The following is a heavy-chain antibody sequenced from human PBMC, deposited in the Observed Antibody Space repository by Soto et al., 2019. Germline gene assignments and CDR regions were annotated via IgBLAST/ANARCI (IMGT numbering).Heavy chain of an antibody. Sequence: ASVKVSCTASGYTFTNYAMHWVRQAPGQKLEWMGWINAGNGNTKYSQKFQGRVTITRDTSTSTAYMELNSLRAEDTAVYYCAKRSSSSTFDYWGQGTLVTVSS. J-gene: IGHJ4*02. CDR3: AKRSSSSTFDY. D-gene: IGHD6-6*01. CDR1: GYTFTNYA. CDR2: INAGNGNT. V-gene: IGHV1-3*01.